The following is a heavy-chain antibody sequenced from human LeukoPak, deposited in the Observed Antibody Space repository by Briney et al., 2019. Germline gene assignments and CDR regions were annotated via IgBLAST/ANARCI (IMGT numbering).Heavy chain of an antibody. CDR2: INESGRT. CDR3: ARTIREFNWFDP. V-gene: IGHV4-34*01. D-gene: IGHD2-21*01. J-gene: IGHJ5*02. CDR1: GGSLTDSY. Sequence: SETLSLTCTVDGGSLTDSYWTWIRQAPGQGLEWLGDINESGRTTYNPSLKSRVTILLDMSKKQFSLKVTSVTAADTAVYYCARTIREFNWFDPWGQGTLVTVSS.